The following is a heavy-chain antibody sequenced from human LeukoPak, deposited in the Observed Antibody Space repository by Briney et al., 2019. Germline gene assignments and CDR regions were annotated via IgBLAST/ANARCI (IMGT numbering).Heavy chain of an antibody. CDR3: TRDEGYYFVY. V-gene: IGHV4-39*07. J-gene: IGHJ4*02. Sequence: SETLSLTCTVSGVSISSSSYYWGWIRQPPGKGLEWIGSIYYSGSTYYNPSLKSRVTISVDTSKNQFSLKLSSVTAADTAVYYCTRDEGYYFVYWGQGTLVTVSS. CDR2: IYYSGST. CDR1: GVSISSSSYY.